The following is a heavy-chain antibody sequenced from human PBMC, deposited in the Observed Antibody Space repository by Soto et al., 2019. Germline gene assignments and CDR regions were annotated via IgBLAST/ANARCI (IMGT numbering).Heavy chain of an antibody. CDR3: ARALLPHDAFDI. CDR2: ISYDGSNK. CDR1: GFTFSSYA. J-gene: IGHJ3*02. Sequence: GGSLRLSCAASGFTFSSYAMHWVRQAPGKGLEWVAVISYDGSNKYYADSVKGRFTISRDNSKNTLYLQMNSLRAEDTAVYYCARALLPHDAFDIWGQGTMVTVSS. V-gene: IGHV3-30*14.